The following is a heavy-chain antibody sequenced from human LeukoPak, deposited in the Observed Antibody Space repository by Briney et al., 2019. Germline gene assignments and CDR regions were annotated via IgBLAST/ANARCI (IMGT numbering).Heavy chain of an antibody. CDR3: VKGRTSEDGLDF. CDR2: ISYSGNT. CDR1: GFTFGRSD. D-gene: IGHD5-24*01. Sequence: GGSLRLSCEASGFTFGRSDMTWVRQTPGKGLEGFSSISYSGNTYYADSVKGRFTISRDNTKNLVHLQRNSLRAEDTAIYYCVKGRTSEDGLDFWGQGSLVTVSS. J-gene: IGHJ4*02. V-gene: IGHV3-23*01.